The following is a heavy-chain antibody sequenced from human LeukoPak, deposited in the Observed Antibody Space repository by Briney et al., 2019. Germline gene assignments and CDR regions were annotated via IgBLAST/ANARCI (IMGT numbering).Heavy chain of an antibody. Sequence: SVKVSCKASGYIFTSYGISWVRQAPGQGLEWMGGIIPIFGTANYAQKFQGRVTITADESTSTAYMELSSLRSEDTAVYYCARVGSSSSVNFDYWGQGTLVTVSS. J-gene: IGHJ4*02. CDR2: IIPIFGTA. V-gene: IGHV1-69*13. CDR3: ARVGSSSSVNFDY. CDR1: GYIFTSYG. D-gene: IGHD6-6*01.